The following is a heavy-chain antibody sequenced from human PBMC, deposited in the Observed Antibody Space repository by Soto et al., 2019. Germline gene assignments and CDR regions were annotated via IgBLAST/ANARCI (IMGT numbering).Heavy chain of an antibody. V-gene: IGHV3-15*07. J-gene: IGHJ4*02. D-gene: IGHD3-22*01. CDR2: IKSKTDCGTT. CDR3: TTYYYDSSGYYF. Sequence: EVQLVESGGGLVKPGGSLRLSCAASGFTFSNAWMNWVRQAPGKGLEWVGRIKSKTDCGTTDYAAPVKGRFTISRDDSKNTPYLQMNSLKTEDTAVYYCTTYYYDSSGYYFGGQGTLVTVSS. CDR1: GFTFSNAW.